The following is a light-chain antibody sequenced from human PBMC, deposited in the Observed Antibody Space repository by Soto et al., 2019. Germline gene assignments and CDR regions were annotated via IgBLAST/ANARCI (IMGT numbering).Light chain of an antibody. J-gene: IGKJ2*01. CDR2: DAP. V-gene: IGKV3-11*01. CDR3: QQRTDWPYT. CDR1: QSVSSY. Sequence: ENVLIQSPATLSLSPGERATLSCRASQSVSSYLVWYQQKPGQAPRLLIYDAPNRATGIPARFSGSGSGTDFTLTISGLEPEDFAVYYCQQRTDWPYTFGQGTKLEIK.